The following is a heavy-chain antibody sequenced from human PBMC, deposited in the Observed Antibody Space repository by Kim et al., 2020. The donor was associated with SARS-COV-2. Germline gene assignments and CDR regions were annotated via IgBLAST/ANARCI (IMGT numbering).Heavy chain of an antibody. CDR3: ARGQYCSSTTCYVGWFDL. D-gene: IGHD2-2*01. V-gene: IGHV3-30*07. Sequence: KGRFTISRDNSRNTLYLQMNSLRAEDTAVYYCARGQYCSSTTCYVGWFDLWCQGILVTVSS. J-gene: IGHJ5*02.